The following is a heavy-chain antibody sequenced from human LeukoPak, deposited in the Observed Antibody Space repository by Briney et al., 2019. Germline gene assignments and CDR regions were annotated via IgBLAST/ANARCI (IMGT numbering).Heavy chain of an antibody. CDR3: AKAGPAQPRMATIRNPFDY. Sequence: GGSLRLSCAASGFTFSSYAMSWVRQAPGKGLEWVSAISGSGGSTYYADSVKGRFTISRDNSKNTLYLQMDSLRAEDTAVYYCAKAGPAQPRMATIRNPFDYSGQGTLVTVSS. CDR2: ISGSGGST. CDR1: GFTFSSYA. D-gene: IGHD5-24*01. J-gene: IGHJ4*02. V-gene: IGHV3-23*01.